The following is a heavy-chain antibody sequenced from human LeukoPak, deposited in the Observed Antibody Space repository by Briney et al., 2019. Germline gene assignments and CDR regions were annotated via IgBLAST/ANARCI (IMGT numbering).Heavy chain of an antibody. D-gene: IGHD3-22*01. CDR1: GYTFTGYY. CDR3: TRGSYYDSSGYSGVRLFDY. V-gene: IGHV1-2*02. CDR2: INPNSGST. Sequence: EASVKVSCKASGYTFTGYYMHWVRQAPGQGLEWMGWINPNSGSTNYAQKFQGRVTMTSDTSISTAYMELSRLRSDDTALYYCTRGSYYDSSGYSGVRLFDYWGQGTPVTVPS. J-gene: IGHJ4*02.